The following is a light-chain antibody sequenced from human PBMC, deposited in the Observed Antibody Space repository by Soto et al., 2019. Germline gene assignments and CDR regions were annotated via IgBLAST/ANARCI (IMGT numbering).Light chain of an antibody. V-gene: IGKV1-5*03. J-gene: IGKJ4*01. Sequence: DIQMTQSPSTLSASVGDRVTITCRASQSISYWMAWYQQKPGKAPKLLIYNASSLAGGVPSRSSGSGSGTEFNLTIRTLQLDDFATYYFQQYSSYPVTFGGGAQGESK. CDR3: QQYSSYPVT. CDR2: NAS. CDR1: QSISYW.